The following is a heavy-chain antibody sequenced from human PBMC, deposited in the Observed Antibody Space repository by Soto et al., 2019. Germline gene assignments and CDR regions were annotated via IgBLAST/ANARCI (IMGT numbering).Heavy chain of an antibody. J-gene: IGHJ4*02. Sequence: GGSLRLSCAASGLTFSSFWMSWVRQAPGKGLEWVANINQDGSEKYYVDSVKGRFTISRDNTKNSLYLQIDNLRGDDTAVYYCARDSGTYWGQGTLVTVSS. V-gene: IGHV3-7*01. D-gene: IGHD6-13*01. CDR2: INQDGSEK. CDR3: ARDSGTY. CDR1: GLTFSSFW.